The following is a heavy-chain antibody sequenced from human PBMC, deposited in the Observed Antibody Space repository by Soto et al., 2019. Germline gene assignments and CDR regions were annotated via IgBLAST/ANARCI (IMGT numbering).Heavy chain of an antibody. CDR1: GFTFNNYG. Sequence: EVQLLESGGGLVQPGGSLRVTCIAYGFTFNNYGMSWVRQAPGQGLEWVSGISGRGENTYYADSVKGRFTISRDNSKNTLFLQMNGLRAEDTAIYYCAKDPRGPELWGQGTLVTVSS. J-gene: IGHJ4*02. V-gene: IGHV3-23*01. CDR2: ISGRGENT. CDR3: AKDPRGPEL. D-gene: IGHD1-26*01.